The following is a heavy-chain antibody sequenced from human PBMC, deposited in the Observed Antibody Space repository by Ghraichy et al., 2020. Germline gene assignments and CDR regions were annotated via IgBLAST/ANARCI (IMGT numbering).Heavy chain of an antibody. J-gene: IGHJ6*03. CDR2: ISSGSAYK. V-gene: IGHV3-21*01. CDR3: ARGCLSCHLASNLVYMDV. D-gene: IGHD5-24*01. Sequence: GGSLRLSCAASGFTFSSHSMHWVRQAPGKGLEWVSSISSGSAYKYYADSMQGRFTVSRDNAEKPLSLRMDSLRAEDTAVYFCARGCLSCHLASNLVYMDVWGKGTTVTVSS. CDR1: GFTFSSHS.